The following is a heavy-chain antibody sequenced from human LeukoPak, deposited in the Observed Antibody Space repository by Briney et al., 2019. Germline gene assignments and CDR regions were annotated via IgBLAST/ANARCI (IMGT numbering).Heavy chain of an antibody. CDR1: GGSFSGYY. CDR3: SAGVAVAGTDY. D-gene: IGHD6-19*01. J-gene: IGHJ4*02. Sequence: SETLSLTCAVYGGSFSGYYWSWIRRPPGKGLEWIGEINHSGSTNYNPSLKSRVTISVDTSKNQFSLKLSSVTAADTAVYYCSAGVAVAGTDYWGQGTLVTVSS. V-gene: IGHV4-34*01. CDR2: INHSGST.